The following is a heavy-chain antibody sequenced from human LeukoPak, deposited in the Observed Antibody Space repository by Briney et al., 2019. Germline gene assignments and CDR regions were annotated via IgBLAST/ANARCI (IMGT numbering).Heavy chain of an antibody. CDR2: IIPILGIA. Sequence: SVKVSCTASGGTFSSYAISWVRQAPGQGLEWMGRIIPILGIANYAQKFQGRVTITADKSTSTAYMELSSLRSEDTAVYYCARAASYGGYDYWGQGTLVTVSS. D-gene: IGHD4-23*01. CDR1: GGTFSSYA. V-gene: IGHV1-69*04. J-gene: IGHJ4*02. CDR3: ARAASYGGYDY.